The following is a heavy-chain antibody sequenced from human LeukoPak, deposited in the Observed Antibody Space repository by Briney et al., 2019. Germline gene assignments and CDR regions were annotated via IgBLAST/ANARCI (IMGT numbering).Heavy chain of an antibody. D-gene: IGHD2-2*01. V-gene: IGHV4-59*08. CDR2: IYYSGST. J-gene: IGHJ6*03. CDR1: SGSISSYY. Sequence: SETLSLTCTVSSGSISSYYWSWIRQPPGKGLEWIGYIYYSGSTNYNPSLKSRVTISVDTSKNQFSLKLSSVTAADTAVYYCARRSNVVVPAAMLDYYYMDVWGKGTTVTVSS. CDR3: ARRSNVVVPAAMLDYYYMDV.